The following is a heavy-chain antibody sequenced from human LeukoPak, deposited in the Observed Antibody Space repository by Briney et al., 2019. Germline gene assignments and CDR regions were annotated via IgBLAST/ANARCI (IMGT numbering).Heavy chain of an antibody. D-gene: IGHD6-19*01. V-gene: IGHV3-48*03. J-gene: IGHJ4*02. CDR3: ALLAVASDFDY. CDR2: IGSSGTTT. CDR1: GFPFSIYE. Sequence: GGSLRLSCAVSGFPFSIYEMNWVRQAPGKGLEWVSNIGSSGTTTYYADSVKGRFSISRDNAKNSLYLQMNSLRVEDTAVYYCALLAVASDFDYWGQGALVTVSS.